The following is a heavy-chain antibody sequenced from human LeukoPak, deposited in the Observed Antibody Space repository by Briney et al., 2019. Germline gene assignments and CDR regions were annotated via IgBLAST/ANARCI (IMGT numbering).Heavy chain of an antibody. D-gene: IGHD5-12*01. CDR1: GFTFSSYA. V-gene: IGHV3-23*01. CDR3: AKDGGYSGYDFYYYYYMDV. CDR2: ISGSGGST. Sequence: GGSLRLSCAASGFTFSSYAMSWVRQAPGKGLEWVSAISGSGGSTYYADSVKGRFTISRDNSKNTLYLQMNSLRAEDTAVYYCAKDGGYSGYDFYYYYYMDVWGKGTTVTVSS. J-gene: IGHJ6*03.